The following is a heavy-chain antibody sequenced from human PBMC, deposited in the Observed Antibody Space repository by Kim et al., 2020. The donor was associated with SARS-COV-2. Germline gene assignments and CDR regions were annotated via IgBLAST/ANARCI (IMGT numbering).Heavy chain of an antibody. V-gene: IGHV3-21*01. CDR3: ARGSRIAVAGTPGYYYGMDV. CDR1: GFTFSSYS. Sequence: GGSLRLSCAASGFTFSSYSMNWVRQAPGKGLEWVSSISSSSSYIYYADSVKGRFTISRDNAKNSLYLQMNSLRAEDTAVYYCARGSRIAVAGTPGYYYGMDVWGQGTTVTVSS. D-gene: IGHD6-19*01. J-gene: IGHJ6*02. CDR2: ISSSSSYI.